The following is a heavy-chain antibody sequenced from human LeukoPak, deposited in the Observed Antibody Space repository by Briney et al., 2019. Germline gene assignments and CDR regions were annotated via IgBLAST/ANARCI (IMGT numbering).Heavy chain of an antibody. D-gene: IGHD3-22*01. CDR1: GYSFTSYW. CDR2: IYPGDSDT. V-gene: IGHV5-51*01. CDR3: ASYDSSGYHAFDI. Sequence: GESLKISCKGSGYSFTSYWIGWVRQMPGKGLEWMGIIYPGDSDTRYSPSLQGQVTISADNSISPAYLQWSSLKASDTAMYYCASYDSSGYHAFDIWGQGTMVTVSS. J-gene: IGHJ3*02.